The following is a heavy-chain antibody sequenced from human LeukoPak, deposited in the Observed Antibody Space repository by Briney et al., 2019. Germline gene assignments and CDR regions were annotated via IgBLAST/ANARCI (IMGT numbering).Heavy chain of an antibody. CDR1: GFTFSSYA. CDR2: ISYDGSNK. D-gene: IGHD3-22*01. Sequence: GGSLRLSCAASGFTFSSYAMHWVRQAPGKGLEWVAVISYDGSNKYYADSVKGRLTISRDNSKNTLYLQMNSLRAEDTAVYYCARVHRVVVITTMWMYFDYWGQGTLVTVSS. CDR3: ARVHRVVVITTMWMYFDY. V-gene: IGHV3-30*04. J-gene: IGHJ4*02.